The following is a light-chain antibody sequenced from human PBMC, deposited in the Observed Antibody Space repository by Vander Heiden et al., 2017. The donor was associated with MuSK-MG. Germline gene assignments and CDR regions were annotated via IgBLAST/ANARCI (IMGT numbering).Light chain of an antibody. Sequence: DIQMTQSPSSLSAYVGDRVTITCRASQSISNSLAWYQQKPGRAPKLLIHKVSSLENGVPPRFSGRGSGTEFTLTISSLQPDDFATYYCQQDSSYPRTFGQGTKVE. CDR1: QSISNS. CDR3: QQDSSYPRT. V-gene: IGKV1-5*03. CDR2: KVS. J-gene: IGKJ1*01.